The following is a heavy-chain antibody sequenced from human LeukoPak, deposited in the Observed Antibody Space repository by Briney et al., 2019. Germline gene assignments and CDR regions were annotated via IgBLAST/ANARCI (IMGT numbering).Heavy chain of an antibody. D-gene: IGHD6-19*01. Sequence: GGSLRLSCAASGFTFSSYWMSWVRQAPGKGLEWVANIKQDGSEKYYVDSVKGRFTISRDNAKNSLYLQMNSLGAEDTAVYYCARVKIVYSSPPALFDYWGQGTLVTVSS. CDR2: IKQDGSEK. V-gene: IGHV3-7*01. J-gene: IGHJ4*02. CDR3: ARVKIVYSSPPALFDY. CDR1: GFTFSSYW.